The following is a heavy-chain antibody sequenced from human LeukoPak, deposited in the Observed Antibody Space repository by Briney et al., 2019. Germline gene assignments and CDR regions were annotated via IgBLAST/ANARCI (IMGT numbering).Heavy chain of an antibody. CDR2: ISGDGGNT. CDR3: ARVSSTRFFDY. CDR1: GFTFDDYA. J-gene: IGHJ4*02. D-gene: IGHD3-3*01. V-gene: IGHV3-43*02. Sequence: GGSLRLSCAASGFTFDDYAMHWVRHAPGKGLEWVSLISGDGGNTYYADSVKGRFTISRDNAKNSLYLQMNSLRAEDTAVYYCARVSSTRFFDYWGQGALVTVSS.